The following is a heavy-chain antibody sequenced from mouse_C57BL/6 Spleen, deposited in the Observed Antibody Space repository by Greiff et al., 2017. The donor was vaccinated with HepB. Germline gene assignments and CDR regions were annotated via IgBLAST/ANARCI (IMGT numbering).Heavy chain of an antibody. D-gene: IGHD2-4*01. CDR2: IYPKSGNT. CDR3: ARKWTYDCDDFDY. J-gene: IGHJ2*01. Sequence: QVQLQQSGAELARPGASVKLSCKASGYTFTSYGISWVKQRTGQGLEWIGEIYPKSGNTYYNEKFKGKATLTADKSSSTAYMELRSLTSEDAAVYDCARKWTYDCDDFDYWGQGTTLTVSS. V-gene: IGHV1-81*01. CDR1: GYTFTSYG.